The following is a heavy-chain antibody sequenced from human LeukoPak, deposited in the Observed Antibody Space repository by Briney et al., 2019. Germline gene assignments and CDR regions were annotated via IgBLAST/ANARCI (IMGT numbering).Heavy chain of an antibody. CDR1: GGSFSGYY. D-gene: IGHD5-12*01. V-gene: IGHV4-34*01. CDR3: ARGYSGYDY. Sequence: SETLSLTCAVYGGSFSGYYWSWIRQPPGKGLEWIGEINHSGSTNYNPSLESRVTISVDTSKNQFSLKLSSVTAADTAVYYCARGYSGYDYWGQGTLVTVSS. J-gene: IGHJ4*02. CDR2: INHSGST.